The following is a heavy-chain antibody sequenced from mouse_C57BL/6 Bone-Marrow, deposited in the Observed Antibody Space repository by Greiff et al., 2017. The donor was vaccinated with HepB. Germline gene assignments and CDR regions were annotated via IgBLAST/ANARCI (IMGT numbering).Heavy chain of an antibody. CDR3: TRNDHYYGSSYDWYFDV. D-gene: IGHD1-1*01. CDR2: IRNKANNHAT. J-gene: IGHJ1*03. Sequence: EVQVVESGGGLVQPGGSMKLSCAASGFTFSDAWMDWVRQSPEKGLEWVAEIRNKANNHATYYAESVKGRFTISRDDSKSSVYLQMNSLRAEDTGIYYCTRNDHYYGSSYDWYFDVWGTGTTVTVSS. CDR1: GFTFSDAW. V-gene: IGHV6-6*01.